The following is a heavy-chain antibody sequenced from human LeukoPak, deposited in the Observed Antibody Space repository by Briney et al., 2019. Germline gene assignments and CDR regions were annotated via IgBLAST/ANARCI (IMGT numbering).Heavy chain of an antibody. J-gene: IGHJ6*03. V-gene: IGHV3-49*03. CDR3: TRHPSEQHGPYYYYYMDV. CDR1: GFTFGDYA. Sequence: PGRSLRLSCTASGFTFGDYAMSWFRQAPGKGLEWVGFIRSKAYGGTTEYAASVKGRFTISRDDSKSIAYLQMNSLKTEDTAVYYCTRHPSEQHGPYYYYYMDVWGKGTTVTVSS. CDR2: IRSKAYGGTT. D-gene: IGHD3/OR15-3a*01.